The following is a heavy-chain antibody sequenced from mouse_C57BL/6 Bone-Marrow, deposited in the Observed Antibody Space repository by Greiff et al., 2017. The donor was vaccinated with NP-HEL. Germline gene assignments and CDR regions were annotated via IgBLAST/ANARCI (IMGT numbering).Heavy chain of an antibody. CDR3: TTGGSSPYAMDY. J-gene: IGHJ4*01. CDR2: IDPENGDT. CDR1: GFNITDDY. Sequence: EVQLQQSGAELVRPGASVKLSCTVSGFNITDDYMHWVKQRPEQGLEWIGWIDPENGDTEYASKFQGKATLTADTSSNTAYLQLSSLTSEDTAVYSCTTGGSSPYAMDYWGQGTSVTVSS. V-gene: IGHV14-4*01. D-gene: IGHD1-1*01.